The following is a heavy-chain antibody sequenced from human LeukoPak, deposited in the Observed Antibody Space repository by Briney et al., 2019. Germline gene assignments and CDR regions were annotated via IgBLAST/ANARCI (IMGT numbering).Heavy chain of an antibody. V-gene: IGHV1-2*02. CDR2: TNPKNGDT. CDR3: AREPVVDYYYMDV. Sequence: ASVKVSCKASGYTFIDSYIHWVRQAPGQGLEWMAWTNPKNGDTNYAQEFRGRVTVTRDTSISTAYMELSGLRSDDTAVYFCAREPVVDYYYMDVWGTGTTVTVSS. D-gene: IGHD2-15*01. J-gene: IGHJ6*03. CDR1: GYTFIDSY.